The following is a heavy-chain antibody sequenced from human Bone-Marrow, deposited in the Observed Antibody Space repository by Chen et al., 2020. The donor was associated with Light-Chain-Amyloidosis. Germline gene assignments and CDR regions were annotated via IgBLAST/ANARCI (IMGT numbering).Heavy chain of an antibody. Sequence: QVQLVQSGAEMKKPGASVKLSCKSSGNTFTTFYMHWVRQAPGQGLEWMGVIHPGSGDTNYAHIIQGRFTMTRDTTTSTVYMELSSLRSEDTAMYYCARDRFAFDSWGQGTMVTVSS. CDR1: GNTFTTFY. CDR2: IHPGSGDT. J-gene: IGHJ3*01. V-gene: IGHV1-46*01. CDR3: ARDRFAFDS.